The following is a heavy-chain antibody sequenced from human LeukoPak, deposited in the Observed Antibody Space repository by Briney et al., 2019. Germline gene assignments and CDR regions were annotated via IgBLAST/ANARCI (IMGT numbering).Heavy chain of an antibody. CDR3: ARVLGSLGNWFDP. Sequence: SVKVSCKASGGTFSSYAISWVRQAPGQGLEWMGGIIPIFGTANYAQKFQGRVTITTDESTSTAYMELSSLRSEDTAVYYCARVLGSLGNWFDPWGQGTLVTVSS. V-gene: IGHV1-69*05. CDR1: GGTFSSYA. J-gene: IGHJ5*02. CDR2: IIPIFGTA. D-gene: IGHD6-13*01.